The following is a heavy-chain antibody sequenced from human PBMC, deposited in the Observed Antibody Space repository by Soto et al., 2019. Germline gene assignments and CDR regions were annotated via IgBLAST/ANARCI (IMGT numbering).Heavy chain of an antibody. CDR3: ARGYDILTGPLDY. J-gene: IGHJ4*02. D-gene: IGHD3-9*01. V-gene: IGHV4-39*01. CDR2: IYYSGST. CDR1: GGSISSSSYY. Sequence: SETLSLTCTVSGGSISSSSYYWGRIRQPPGKGLEWIGIIYYSGSTYYNPSLKSRVTISVDTSKSQFSLNLNSVTAADTAVYYCARGYDILTGPLDYWGPGTLVTVSS.